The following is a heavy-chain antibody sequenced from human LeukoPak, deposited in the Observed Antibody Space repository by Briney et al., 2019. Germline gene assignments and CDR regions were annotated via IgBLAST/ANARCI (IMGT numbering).Heavy chain of an antibody. CDR1: GYTFTGYY. V-gene: IGHV1-2*02. Sequence: ASVKVSCKASGYTFTGYYMHWVRQAPGQGLEWMGWISAYNGNTNYAQKFQGRVTMTRDTSISTAYMELSRLRSDDTAVYYCARERAAYYYYYMDVWGKGTTVTVSS. CDR2: ISAYNGNT. J-gene: IGHJ6*03. CDR3: ARERAAYYYYYMDV. D-gene: IGHD6-25*01.